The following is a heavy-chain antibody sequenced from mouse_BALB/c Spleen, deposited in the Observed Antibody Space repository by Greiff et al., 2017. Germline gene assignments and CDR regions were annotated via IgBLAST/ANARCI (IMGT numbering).Heavy chain of an antibody. V-gene: IGHV1S34*01. CDR1: GYSFTGYY. CDR3: ERGTVVARAFDY. Sequence: LVKTGASVKISCKASGYSFTGYYMHWVKQSHGKSLEWIGYISCYNGATSYNQKFKGKATFTVDTSSSTAYMQFNSLTSEDSAVYYGERGTVVARAFDYWGQGTTLTVSS. J-gene: IGHJ2*01. CDR2: ISCYNGAT. D-gene: IGHD1-1*01.